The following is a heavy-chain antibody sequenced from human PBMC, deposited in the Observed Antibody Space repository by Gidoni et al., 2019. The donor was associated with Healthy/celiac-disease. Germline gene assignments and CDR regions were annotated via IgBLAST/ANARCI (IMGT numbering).Heavy chain of an antibody. CDR3: ASSLAVAGNSPDY. Sequence: EVQLVESGGGLVKPGGSLRLSCAASGFTFSSYSMNWVRQAPGKGLEWVSSISSSSSYIYYADSVKGRFTISRDNAKNSLYLQMNSLRAEDTAVYYCASSLAVAGNSPDYWGQGTLVTVSS. V-gene: IGHV3-21*01. CDR2: ISSSSSYI. D-gene: IGHD6-19*01. J-gene: IGHJ4*02. CDR1: GFTFSSYS.